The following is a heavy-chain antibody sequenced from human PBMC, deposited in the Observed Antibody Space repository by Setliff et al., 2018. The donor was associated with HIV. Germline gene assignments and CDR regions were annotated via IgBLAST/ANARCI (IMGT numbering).Heavy chain of an antibody. CDR1: GGSISSGSYY. D-gene: IGHD6-19*01. J-gene: IGHJ4*02. CDR3: ASTEYSSGWYHN. CDR2: VDTTGNT. Sequence: SETLSLTCNVSGGSISSGSYYWTWIRQPAGKGLEWIGRVDTTGNTNNNPSLKSRVTISVDTSKNQFSLKLSSVTAADTAVYYCASTEYSSGWYHNWGQGTLVTVSS. V-gene: IGHV4-61*02.